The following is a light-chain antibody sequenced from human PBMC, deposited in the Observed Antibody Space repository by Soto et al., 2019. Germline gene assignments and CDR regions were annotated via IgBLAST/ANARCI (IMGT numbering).Light chain of an antibody. V-gene: IGKV3-15*01. CDR1: QSVSSS. J-gene: IGKJ1*01. Sequence: EIVMTQSPATLSVSPGERATLSCRASQSVSSSLAWYQQKPGQAPRLLIYGASTRATGIPARFSGSGSGTVSPLTISRQHAEDFVFYYRQQYNNCLTFGQGTKVEVK. CDR2: GAS. CDR3: QQYNNCLT.